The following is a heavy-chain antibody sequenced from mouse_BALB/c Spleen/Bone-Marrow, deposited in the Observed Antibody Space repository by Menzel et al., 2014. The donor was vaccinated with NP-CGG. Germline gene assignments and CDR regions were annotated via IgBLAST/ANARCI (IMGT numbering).Heavy chain of an antibody. CDR2: INSNGGTT. Sequence: EVMLVESGGGLVQHGGYLKLSCAASGFTFSNYGMSWVRQTPDNRLELVATINSNGGTTYYPDSVKGRFTISRDTAKNTLYLQMSSLKSEETAMYYCVRGNYGNYVDYFDFWGQGTTLTV. CDR3: VRGNYGNYVDYFDF. CDR1: GFTFSNYG. V-gene: IGHV5-6-3*01. J-gene: IGHJ2*01. D-gene: IGHD2-1*01.